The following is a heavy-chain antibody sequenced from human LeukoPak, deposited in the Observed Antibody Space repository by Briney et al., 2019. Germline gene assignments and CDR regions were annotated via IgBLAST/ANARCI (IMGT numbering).Heavy chain of an antibody. V-gene: IGHV3-30*04. CDR2: ISYDGSNK. Sequence: GGSLRLSCAASGFTFSSYAMHWVRQAPGKGLEWVAVISYDGSNKYYADSVKGRFTISRDTSNNTLYLQMNSLRPEDTAVYYCAKCQPTGPLYYYDYMDVWGKGTTVTISS. CDR1: GFTFSSYA. D-gene: IGHD1-1*01. CDR3: AKCQPTGPLYYYDYMDV. J-gene: IGHJ6*03.